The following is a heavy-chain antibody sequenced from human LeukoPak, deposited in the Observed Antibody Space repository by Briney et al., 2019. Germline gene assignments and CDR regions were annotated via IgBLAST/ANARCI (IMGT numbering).Heavy chain of an antibody. CDR3: TTAEQWLLERPY. V-gene: IGHV3-15*01. Sequence: GGSLRLSCAASGSTFSNAWMSWVRQAPGKGLEWVGRIKSKTDGGTTDYAAPVKGRFTISRDDSKNTLYLQMNSLKTEDTAVYYCTTAEQWLLERPYWGQGTLVTVSS. CDR1: GSTFSNAW. D-gene: IGHD6-19*01. J-gene: IGHJ4*02. CDR2: IKSKTDGGTT.